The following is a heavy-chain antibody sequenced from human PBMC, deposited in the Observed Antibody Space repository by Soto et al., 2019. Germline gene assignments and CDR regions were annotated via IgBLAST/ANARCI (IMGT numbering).Heavy chain of an antibody. CDR2: MNPNSGNT. D-gene: IGHD5-18*01. CDR1: GYTFTSYD. J-gene: IGHJ4*02. CDR3: ARGAVDTAMVNFDY. V-gene: IGHV1-8*01. Sequence: ASVKVSCKASGYTFTSYDINWVRQATGQGLEWMGWMNPNSGNTGYAQKFQGRVTMTRNTSISTAYMELSSLRSEDTAVYYCARGAVDTAMVNFDYWGQGTLVTVSS.